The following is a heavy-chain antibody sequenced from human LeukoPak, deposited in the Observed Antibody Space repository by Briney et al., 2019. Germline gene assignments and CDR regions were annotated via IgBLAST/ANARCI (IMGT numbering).Heavy chain of an antibody. V-gene: IGHV4-34*01. Sequence: SETLSLTCAVYGGSFSGYYWSWIRQPPGKGLEWIGEINHSGSTNYNPSLKSRVTISVDTSKNQFSLKLSSVTAADTAVYYCARRVYNWFGPWGQGTLVTVSS. CDR1: GGSFSGYY. CDR2: INHSGST. J-gene: IGHJ5*02. D-gene: IGHD2-8*01. CDR3: ARRVYNWFGP.